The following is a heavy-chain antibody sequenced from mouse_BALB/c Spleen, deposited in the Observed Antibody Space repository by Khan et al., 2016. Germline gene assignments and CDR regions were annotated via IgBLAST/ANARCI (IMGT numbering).Heavy chain of an antibody. CDR3: ARPWGFAY. V-gene: IGHV3-2*02. CDR2: ISYSGST. J-gene: IGHJ3*01. D-gene: IGHD4-1*01. CDR1: GYSITSDYA. Sequence: EVQLQESGPSLVKPSQSLSLTCTVTGYSITSDYAWNWIRQFPGNKLEWMGYISYSGSTSYNPSLKSRISITRDTSKNQFFLQLNSVTTEDTATYYCARPWGFAYWGQGTLVTVSA.